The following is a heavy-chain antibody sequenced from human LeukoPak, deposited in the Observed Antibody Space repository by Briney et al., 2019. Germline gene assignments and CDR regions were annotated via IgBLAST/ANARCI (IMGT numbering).Heavy chain of an antibody. V-gene: IGHV3-74*01. CDR3: ARHTLGSSGSVD. Sequence: GGSLRLSCATSGFTFSSYWIHWVRQAPVKGLVWVSRINPDGSSTNYADSVKGRFTISRDNAKNTLCLQMNSLRAEDTAVYYCARHTLGSSGSVDWGQGTLVTVSS. D-gene: IGHD3-22*01. CDR2: INPDGSST. CDR1: GFTFSSYW. J-gene: IGHJ4*02.